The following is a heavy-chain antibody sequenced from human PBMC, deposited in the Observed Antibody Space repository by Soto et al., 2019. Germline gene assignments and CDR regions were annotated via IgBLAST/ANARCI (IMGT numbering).Heavy chain of an antibody. CDR2: IIPIFGTA. Sequence: QVQLVQSGAEVKKPGSSVKVSCKASGGTFSSYAISWVRQAPGQGLEWMGGIIPIFGTANYAQKFQGRVTITADESTSPAYMELSSLRAEDTAVYSCPRDRFYCSGGRCYDRNRFDPWGQGSLVTVSS. D-gene: IGHD2-15*01. V-gene: IGHV1-69*01. J-gene: IGHJ5*02. CDR1: GGTFSSYA. CDR3: PRDRFYCSGGRCYDRNRFDP.